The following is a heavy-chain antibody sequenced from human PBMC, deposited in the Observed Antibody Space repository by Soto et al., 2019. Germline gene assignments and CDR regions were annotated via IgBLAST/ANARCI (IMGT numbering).Heavy chain of an antibody. J-gene: IGHJ6*03. Sequence: SETLSLSCAVYGGSFSGYYWSWIRQTPGKGLEWIGEINHSGSTNYNPSLKSRVTISVDTSKNQFSLKLSSVTAADTAVYYCAGGRLRLGQYYYYYYMDVWGKGTTVTVS. V-gene: IGHV4-34*01. D-gene: IGHD3-16*01. CDR3: AGGRLRLGQYYYYYYMDV. CDR2: INHSGST. CDR1: GGSFSGYY.